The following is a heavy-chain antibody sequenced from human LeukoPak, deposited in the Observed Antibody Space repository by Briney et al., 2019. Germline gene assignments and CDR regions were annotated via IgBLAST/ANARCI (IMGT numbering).Heavy chain of an antibody. CDR3: AREEIIVGATTGNWFDP. D-gene: IGHD1-26*01. CDR1: GYTFTGYY. Sequence: GASVKVSCKASGYTFTGYYMHWVRQAPGQGLEWMGWINPNSGGTNYAQKLQGRVTMTRDTSISTAYMGLSRLRSDDTAVYYCAREEIIVGATTGNWFDPWGQGTLVTVSS. CDR2: INPNSGGT. J-gene: IGHJ5*02. V-gene: IGHV1-2*02.